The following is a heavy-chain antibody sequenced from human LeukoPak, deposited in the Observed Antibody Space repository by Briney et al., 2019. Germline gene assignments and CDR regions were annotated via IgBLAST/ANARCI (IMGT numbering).Heavy chain of an antibody. CDR3: ARDSDIGGFDY. V-gene: IGHV3-48*04. J-gene: IGHJ4*02. CDR1: GFTFSSYS. D-gene: IGHD2-15*01. Sequence: PGGSLRLSCAASGFTFSSYSMNWVRQAPGKGLEWVSYISSSSSTIYYADSVKGRFTISRDNAKNSLYLQMNSLRAEDTAVYYCARDSDIGGFDYWGQGTLVTVSS. CDR2: ISSSSSTI.